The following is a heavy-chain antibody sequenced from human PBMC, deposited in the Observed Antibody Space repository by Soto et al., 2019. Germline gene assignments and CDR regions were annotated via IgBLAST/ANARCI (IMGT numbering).Heavy chain of an antibody. D-gene: IGHD6-19*01. CDR3: ERAMDPCGWRLAYYFDY. V-gene: IGHV5-51*01. Sequence: GESLKISCKGSGYKFANYWIAWVRQMPGKGLEWMGIIYPGASDTRYSPSFQGHVTISADTAITTAFLQWSSLKASDTAMYYCERAMDPCGWRLAYYFDYWAQGTLVTVSS. CDR2: IYPGASDT. J-gene: IGHJ4*02. CDR1: GYKFANYW.